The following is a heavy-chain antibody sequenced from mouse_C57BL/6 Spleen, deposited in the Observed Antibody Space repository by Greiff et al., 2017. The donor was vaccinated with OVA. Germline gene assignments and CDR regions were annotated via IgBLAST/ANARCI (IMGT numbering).Heavy chain of an antibody. Sequence: EVKVEESGGGLVQPGGSMKLSCVASGFTFSNYWMNWVRQSPEKGLEWVAQIRLKSDNYATHYAESVKGRFTISRDDSKSSVYLQMNNLRAEDTGIYYCTYYYGSSYDYFDYWGQGTTLTVSS. J-gene: IGHJ2*01. V-gene: IGHV6-3*01. D-gene: IGHD1-1*01. CDR1: GFTFSNYW. CDR3: TYYYGSSYDYFDY. CDR2: IRLKSDNYAT.